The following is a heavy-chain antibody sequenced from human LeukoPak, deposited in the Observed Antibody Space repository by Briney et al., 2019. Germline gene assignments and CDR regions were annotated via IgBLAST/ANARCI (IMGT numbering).Heavy chain of an antibody. CDR2: ISSNGDSI. CDR3: AKDLWFGESAFHSYYMDV. V-gene: IGHV3-64*01. J-gene: IGHJ6*03. D-gene: IGHD3-10*01. CDR1: GFTFSNYA. Sequence: PGGSLRLSCAASGFTFSNYAMQWVRQAPGKGLEYVSAISSNGDSIFYASSVKGRFTISRDNSKNTLYLQMGSLRPEDTAVYYCAKDLWFGESAFHSYYMDVWGKGTTVTVSS.